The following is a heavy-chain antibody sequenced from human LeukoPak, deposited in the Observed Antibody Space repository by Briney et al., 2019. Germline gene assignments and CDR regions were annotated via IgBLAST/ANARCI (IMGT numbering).Heavy chain of an antibody. J-gene: IGHJ4*02. V-gene: IGHV3-30*02. D-gene: IGHD1-26*01. CDR1: GFTFSSYA. CDR3: AKGYSGSYGTYFDY. CDR2: IRYDGSNK. Sequence: PGGSLRLSCAASGFTFSSYAMHWVRQAPGKGLEWVAFIRYDGSNKYYADSVKGRFTISRDNSKNTLYLQMNSLRAEDTAVYYCAKGYSGSYGTYFDYWGQGTLVTVSS.